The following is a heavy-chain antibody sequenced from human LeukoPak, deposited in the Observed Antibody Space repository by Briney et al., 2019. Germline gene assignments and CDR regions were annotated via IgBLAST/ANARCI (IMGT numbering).Heavy chain of an antibody. V-gene: IGHV7-4-1*02. CDR3: ARALARLLWFGELSPYYYYGMDV. Sequence: ASVKVSCKASGYTFTSYSMNWVRQAPGQGLEWMGWINTNTGNPTYAQGFTGRFVFSLDTSVSTAYLQISSLKAEDTAVYYRARALARLLWFGELSPYYYYGMDVWGQGTTVTVSS. CDR2: INTNTGNP. J-gene: IGHJ6*02. D-gene: IGHD3-10*01. CDR1: GYTFTSYS.